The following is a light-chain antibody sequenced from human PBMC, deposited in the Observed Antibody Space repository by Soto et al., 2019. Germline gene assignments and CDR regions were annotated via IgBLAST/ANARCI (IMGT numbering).Light chain of an antibody. J-gene: IGLJ1*01. CDR2: GNS. Sequence: QSVLTQPPSVSGAPGQRVTISCTGSSSNIGANYDVHWYQQRPGTAPKLLIFGNSNRPSGVPDRFSGSKSGTSASLAITGLQAEDEGDYYCQSYDRTLSARYVFGTGTMLTVL. CDR1: SSNIGANYD. CDR3: QSYDRTLSARYV. V-gene: IGLV1-40*01.